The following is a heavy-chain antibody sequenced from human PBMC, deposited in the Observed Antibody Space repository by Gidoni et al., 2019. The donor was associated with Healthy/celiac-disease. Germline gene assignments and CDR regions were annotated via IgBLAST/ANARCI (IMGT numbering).Heavy chain of an antibody. D-gene: IGHD2-8*01. J-gene: IGHJ6*02. CDR3: ARDRGIVLMVYAINPPLTRGMDV. V-gene: IGHV3-30*04. CDR1: GFPFSLYA. CDR2: ISYDGSNK. Sequence: QVQLVESGGGVVQPGRFLRLSCAASGFPFSLYAMHWVRQAPGKGLEGVAVISYDGSNKYYADSVKGRFTISRDNSKNTLYLQMNSLRAEDTAVYYCARDRGIVLMVYAINPPLTRGMDVWGQGTTVTVSS.